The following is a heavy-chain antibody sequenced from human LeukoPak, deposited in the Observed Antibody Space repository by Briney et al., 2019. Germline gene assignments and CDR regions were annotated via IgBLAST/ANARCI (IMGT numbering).Heavy chain of an antibody. CDR3: ARDRLGYCSGGSCGWSMDV. CDR1: GFTLSSYE. Sequence: GGSLRLSCAASGFTLSSYEMNWVRQAPGKGLEWVSYISSSGSTIYYADSVKGRFTISRDNAKNSLYLQMNSLRAEDTAVYYCARDRLGYCSGGSCGWSMDVWGQGTTVTVSS. D-gene: IGHD2-15*01. J-gene: IGHJ6*02. V-gene: IGHV3-48*03. CDR2: ISSSGSTI.